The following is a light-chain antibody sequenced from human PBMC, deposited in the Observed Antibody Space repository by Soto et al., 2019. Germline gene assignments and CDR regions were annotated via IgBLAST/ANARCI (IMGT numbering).Light chain of an antibody. J-gene: IGKJ1*01. Sequence: EIVLTQSPGTLSLSPGERATLSCRASQSVSGSYLAWYQQKPGQAPRLLMYGASDRATGAPGRFSGSGSGTDFALTISGLEPEDFAVYFCHQYGTSPQTFGQGTKVDIK. CDR3: HQYGTSPQT. V-gene: IGKV3-20*01. CDR1: QSVSGSY. CDR2: GAS.